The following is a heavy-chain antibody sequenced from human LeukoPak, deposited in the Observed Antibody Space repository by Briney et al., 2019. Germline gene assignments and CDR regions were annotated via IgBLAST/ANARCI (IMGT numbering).Heavy chain of an antibody. CDR1: GFTFSSYG. CDR3: AKDGGYCSSTSCYLDY. J-gene: IGHJ4*02. Sequence: PGGSLRLSCAASGFTFSSYGMHWVRQASGKGLEWVAVISYDGSNKYYADSVKGRFTISRDNSKNTLYLQMNSLRAEDTAVYYCAKDGGYCSSTSCYLDYWGQGTLVTVSS. CDR2: ISYDGSNK. D-gene: IGHD2-2*01. V-gene: IGHV3-30*18.